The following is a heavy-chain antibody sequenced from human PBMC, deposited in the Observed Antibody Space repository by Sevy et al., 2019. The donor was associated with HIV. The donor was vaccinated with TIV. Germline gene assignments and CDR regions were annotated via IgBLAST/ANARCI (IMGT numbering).Heavy chain of an antibody. CDR3: AREDLSNYDFWSGYYIPWFDP. V-gene: IGHV3-48*01. D-gene: IGHD3-3*01. CDR1: GFTFSSYS. CDR2: ISSSSSTI. J-gene: IGHJ5*02. Sequence: GGFLRLSCAASGFTFSSYSMNWVRQAPGKGLEWVSYISSSSSTIYYADSVKGRFTISRDNAKNSLYLQMNSLRAEDTAVYYCAREDLSNYDFWSGYYIPWFDPWGQGTLVTVSS.